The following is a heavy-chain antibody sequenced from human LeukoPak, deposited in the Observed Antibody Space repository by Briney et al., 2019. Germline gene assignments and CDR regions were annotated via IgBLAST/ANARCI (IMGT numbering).Heavy chain of an antibody. J-gene: IGHJ5*02. V-gene: IGHV1-2*02. CDR1: GYTFTGYY. CDR3: ARRKLTGTNWFDP. CDR2: INPNSGGT. Sequence: ASVKVCCKASGYTFTGYYMHWVRQAPGQGLEWMGWINPNSGGTNYAQKFQGRVTMTRDTSISTAYMELSRLRSDDTAVYYCARRKLTGTNWFDPWGQGTLVTVSS. D-gene: IGHD7-27*01.